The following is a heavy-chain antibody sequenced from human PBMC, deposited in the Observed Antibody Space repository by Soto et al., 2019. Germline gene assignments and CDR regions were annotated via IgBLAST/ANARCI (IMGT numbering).Heavy chain of an antibody. Sequence: GGSLRLSCAASGFTFSSYWMSWVRQAPGKGMEWVATIKQDRSETYYVDSVKGRFTISRDNAKNSLYLQMNSLRAEDTAVYYCARETTVTIYYYYYCGMYVWGQGTKVTVSS. CDR3: ARETTVTIYYYYYCGMYV. V-gene: IGHV3-7*01. CDR1: GFTFSSYW. CDR2: IKQDRSET. J-gene: IGHJ6*02. D-gene: IGHD4-17*01.